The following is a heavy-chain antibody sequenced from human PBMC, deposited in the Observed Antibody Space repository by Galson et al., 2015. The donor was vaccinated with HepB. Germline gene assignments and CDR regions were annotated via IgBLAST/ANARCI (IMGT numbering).Heavy chain of an antibody. CDR2: ISAYNGNT. V-gene: IGHV1-18*04. D-gene: IGHD3-3*01. J-gene: IGHJ6*02. CDR1: GYTFTSYG. Sequence: SVKVSCKASGYTFTSYGISWVRQAPGQGLEWMGWISAYNGNTNYAQKLQGRVTMTTDTSTSTAYMELRSLRSDDTAVYYCAREHYYDFWSGYYNHYGMDVWGQGTTVTVSS. CDR3: AREHYYDFWSGYYNHYGMDV.